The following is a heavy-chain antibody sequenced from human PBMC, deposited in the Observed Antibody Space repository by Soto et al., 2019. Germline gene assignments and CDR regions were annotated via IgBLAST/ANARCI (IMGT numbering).Heavy chain of an antibody. CDR3: ARIRIRGYTYGHGPFDY. CDR1: GFSLSTSGMC. D-gene: IGHD5-18*01. CDR2: IDWDDDK. Sequence: VSGPTLVNPTQTLTLTCTFSGFSLSTSGMCVSWIRQPPGKALEWLALIDWDDDKYYSTSLKTRLTISKDTSKNQVVLTMTNMDPVDTATYYCARIRIRGYTYGHGPFDYWGQGTLVTVSS. J-gene: IGHJ4*02. V-gene: IGHV2-70*01.